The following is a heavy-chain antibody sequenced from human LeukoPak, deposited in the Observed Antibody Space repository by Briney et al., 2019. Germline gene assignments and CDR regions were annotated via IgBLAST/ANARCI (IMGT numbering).Heavy chain of an antibody. CDR1: GDSISNNIYY. CDR3: ARLMYNWNSLH. D-gene: IGHD1-1*01. CDR2: IYYTGST. J-gene: IGHJ4*02. V-gene: IGHV4-39*01. Sequence: PSETLSLTCTVSGDSISNNIYYWGWIRQPPGKGLEWIGTIYYTGSTYHNPSLKSRLTLSLDTSKSQLSLRLMSVTAADTAVYYCARLMYNWNSLHWGQGTLVTVSS.